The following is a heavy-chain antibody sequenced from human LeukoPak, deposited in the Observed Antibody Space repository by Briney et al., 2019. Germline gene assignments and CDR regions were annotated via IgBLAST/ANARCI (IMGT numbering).Heavy chain of an antibody. Sequence: SETLSLTCAVYGGSLSGYYWSWIRQPPGKGLEWIGEINHSGSTNYNPSLKSRVTISVDTSKNQFSLKLSSVTAADTAVYYCARFDIRRYGSGSYYRYGMDVWGQGTTVTVSS. CDR1: GGSLSGYY. CDR3: ARFDIRRYGSGSYYRYGMDV. V-gene: IGHV4-34*01. CDR2: INHSGST. J-gene: IGHJ6*02. D-gene: IGHD3-10*01.